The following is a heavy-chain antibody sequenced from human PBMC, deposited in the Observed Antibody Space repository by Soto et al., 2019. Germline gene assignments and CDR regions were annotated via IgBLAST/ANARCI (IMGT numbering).Heavy chain of an antibody. J-gene: IGHJ4*02. V-gene: IGHV3-30-3*01. CDR3: ARWVYAFDY. Sequence: QVQLVESGGGVVQPGRSLRLSCAASGFTFSTYAMNWVRRAPGKGLEWVAAISYDASNKYYAGSVKGRFTISRDNYKNTLYLQMNSLRTEDTAMYYCARWVYAFDYWGQGTLVTVSS. CDR2: ISYDASNK. CDR1: GFTFSTYA. D-gene: IGHD6-13*01.